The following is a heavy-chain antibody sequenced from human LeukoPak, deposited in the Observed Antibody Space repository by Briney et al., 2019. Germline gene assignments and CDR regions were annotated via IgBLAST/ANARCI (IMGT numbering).Heavy chain of an antibody. Sequence: HPGGSLRLSCAASGFTFSNYAMSWVRQAPGEGLEWVSAVSGRDTSTYYTDSVKGRFTISRDNSKNTLYLQMNSLSAEDTAIYYCAKWGDYDVLTGYYDSDYWGQGTLVTVFS. CDR2: VSGRDTST. CDR3: AKWGDYDVLTGYYDSDY. V-gene: IGHV3-23*01. CDR1: GFTFSNYA. D-gene: IGHD3-9*01. J-gene: IGHJ4*02.